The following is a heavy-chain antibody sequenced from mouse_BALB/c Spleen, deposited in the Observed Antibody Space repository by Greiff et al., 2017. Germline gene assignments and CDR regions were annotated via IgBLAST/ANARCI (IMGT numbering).Heavy chain of an antibody. CDR3: ARENPFAY. CDR1: GYTFTSYW. J-gene: IGHJ3*01. V-gene: IGHV1-7*01. Sequence: VKVVESGAELAKPGASVKMSCKASGYTFTSYWMHWVKQRPGQGLEWIGYINPSTGYTEYNQKFKDKATLTADKSSSTAYMQLSSLTSEDSAVYYCARENPFAYWGQGTLVTVSA. CDR2: INPSTGYT.